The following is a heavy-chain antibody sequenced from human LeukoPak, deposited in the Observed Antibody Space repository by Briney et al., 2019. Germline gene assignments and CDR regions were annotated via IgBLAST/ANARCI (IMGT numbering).Heavy chain of an antibody. Sequence: GGSLRLSCAASGFTFSSYWMSWVRQAPGRGLEWMGNIKHDGGEKNYAPTLKGRFNISRDTAKNSVYMQMNSLRADDTAVYYCARDKLHGATTGSSFHFWGGGAIVTVSS. CDR3: ARDKLHGATTGSSFHF. J-gene: IGHJ3*01. D-gene: IGHD5-12*01. CDR2: IKHDGGEK. V-gene: IGHV3-7*03. CDR1: GFTFSSYW.